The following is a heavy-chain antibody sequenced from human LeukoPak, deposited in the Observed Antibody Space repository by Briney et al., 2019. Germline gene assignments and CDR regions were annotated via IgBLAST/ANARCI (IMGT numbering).Heavy chain of an antibody. CDR2: ISGSGGST. Sequence: GSLRLSCAASGFTFSSYAMSWVRQAPGKGLEWVSAISGSGGSTYYADSVKGRFTISRGNSKNTLYLQMNSLRAEDTAVYYCAKDPPAIWETTNINDYWGQGTLVTVSS. CDR3: AKDPPAIWETTNINDY. CDR1: GFTFSSYA. J-gene: IGHJ4*02. V-gene: IGHV3-23*01. D-gene: IGHD1-7*01.